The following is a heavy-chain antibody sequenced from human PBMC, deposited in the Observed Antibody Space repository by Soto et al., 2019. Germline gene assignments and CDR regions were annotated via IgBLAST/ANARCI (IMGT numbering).Heavy chain of an antibody. CDR3: ARVSYDFWSGYLMDV. J-gene: IGHJ6*02. D-gene: IGHD3-3*01. Sequence: GGSLRLSCAASGFTVSSNYMSWVRQAPGKGLEWVSVIYRGGSTYYADSVKGRFTISRDNSKNTLYLQMNSLRAEDTAVYYCARVSYDFWSGYLMDVWGQGTTVTVSS. CDR1: GFTVSSNY. CDR2: IYRGGST. V-gene: IGHV3-53*01.